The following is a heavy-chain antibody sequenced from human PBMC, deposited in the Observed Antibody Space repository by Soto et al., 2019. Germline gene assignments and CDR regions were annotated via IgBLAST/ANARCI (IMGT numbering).Heavy chain of an antibody. CDR3: ESMVDGVDY. CDR2: IIPILGIA. D-gene: IGHD3-10*01. CDR1: GGTFSSYT. J-gene: IGHJ4*02. Sequence: QVQLVQSGAEVKKPGSSVKVSCKASGGTFSSYTISWVRQAPGQGLEWMGRIIPILGIANYAQKFQGRVTITADKSTSTAYMELSSLRSEDTAVYYSESMVDGVDYWGQGTLVTVSS. V-gene: IGHV1-69*02.